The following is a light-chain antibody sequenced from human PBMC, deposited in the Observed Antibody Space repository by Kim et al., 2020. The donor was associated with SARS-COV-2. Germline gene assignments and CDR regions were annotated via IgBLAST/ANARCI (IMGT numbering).Light chain of an antibody. Sequence: QAVVTQESSLTVSPGGTITLTCASSTGAVTTDFYTSWFQQRPGQAPRSLIYTTDKSHSWTPPRFSGSLLGGKAALTLSGAQLEDEADYYCLLYHDAALIFGGGTQLTVL. J-gene: IGLJ2*01. V-gene: IGLV7-43*01. CDR3: LLYHDAALI. CDR1: TGAVTTDFY. CDR2: TTD.